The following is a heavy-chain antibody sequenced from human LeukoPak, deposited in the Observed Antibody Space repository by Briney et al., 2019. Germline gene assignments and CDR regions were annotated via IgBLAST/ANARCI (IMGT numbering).Heavy chain of an antibody. Sequence: SETLSLTCTVSGGSISSYYWSWIRQPPGKGLEWIGSIYKSGSTYYNPSLKSRVTISVDTSKNQFSLKLSSVTATDTALYYCARHKDGFNFAYWGQGTLVIVSS. D-gene: IGHD5-24*01. J-gene: IGHJ4*02. V-gene: IGHV4-59*05. CDR3: ARHKDGFNFAY. CDR1: GGSISSYY. CDR2: IYKSGST.